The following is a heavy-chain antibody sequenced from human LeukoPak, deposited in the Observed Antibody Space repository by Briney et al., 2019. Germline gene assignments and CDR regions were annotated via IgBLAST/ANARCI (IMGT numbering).Heavy chain of an antibody. CDR1: GYSISSGYY. CDR2: IYHSGST. Sequence: SETLSLTCAVSGYSISSGYYWGWIRQPPGKGLEWIGSIYHSGSTYYNPSLKSRVTISVDTSKNQFSLKLSSVTAADTAVYYCARQSFWSGSNWFDPWGQGTLVTVSS. D-gene: IGHD3-3*01. CDR3: ARQSFWSGSNWFDP. V-gene: IGHV4-38-2*01. J-gene: IGHJ5*02.